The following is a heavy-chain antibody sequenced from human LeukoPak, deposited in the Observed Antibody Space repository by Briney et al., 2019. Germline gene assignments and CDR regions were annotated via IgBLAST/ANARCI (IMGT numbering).Heavy chain of an antibody. CDR3: ARSKDIRMGSKRGIEMDY. CDR1: GGSISSSSYY. Sequence: SETLSLTCTLSGGSISSSSYYWGWIRQPPGKGLEWIGSIYYSGSTYYNPSLKSRVTISVDTSKNQFSLKLSSVTAADTAVYYCARSKDIRMGSKRGIEMDYWGQGTLVTVSS. CDR2: IYYSGST. V-gene: IGHV4-39*07. J-gene: IGHJ4*02. D-gene: IGHD5-24*01.